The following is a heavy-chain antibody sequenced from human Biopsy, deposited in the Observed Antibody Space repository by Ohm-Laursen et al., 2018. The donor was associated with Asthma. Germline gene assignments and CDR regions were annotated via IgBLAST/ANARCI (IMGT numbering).Heavy chain of an antibody. D-gene: IGHD1-20*01. Sequence: SDTLSLTCAVSGGSISSGDYSWNWIRQPPGKGLEWIGEIDQSGYTNYNPSLKSRVTISADTSKNQFHLNLSSVTAADTAVYFCARAAITGIRGWFDPWGQGTQVTVSS. J-gene: IGHJ5*02. CDR1: GGSISSGDYS. CDR3: ARAAITGIRGWFDP. CDR2: IDQSGYT. V-gene: IGHV4-39*06.